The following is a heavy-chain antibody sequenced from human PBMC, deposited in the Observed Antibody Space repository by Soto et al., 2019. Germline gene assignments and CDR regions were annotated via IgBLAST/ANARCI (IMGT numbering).Heavy chain of an antibody. CDR3: AKDHYMWFWELLSPFDY. J-gene: IGHJ4*02. CDR2: ISGSGGST. V-gene: IGHV3-23*01. Sequence: EVQLLESGGGLVQPGGSLRLSCAASGFTFSSYAMSWVRQAPGKGLEWVSAISGSGGSTYYADSVKGRFTISRDNSKNTLYLQMNSLRAEDTSVYYCAKDHYMWFWELLSPFDYWGQGTLVTVSS. D-gene: IGHD3-10*01. CDR1: GFTFSSYA.